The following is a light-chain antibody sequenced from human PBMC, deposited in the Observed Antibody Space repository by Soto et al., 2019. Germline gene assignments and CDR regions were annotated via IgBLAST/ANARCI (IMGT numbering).Light chain of an antibody. CDR1: QSVSSN. V-gene: IGKV3-15*01. Sequence: EIVMTQSPATLSVSPGERATLSCRASQSVSSNLAWYQQKPGQAPRLLISDASTRATGIPARFSGSGSGTEFTLTISSLQSEGFAVYYCQQYNNWPPVTFGQGTKVDIK. J-gene: IGKJ1*01. CDR3: QQYNNWPPVT. CDR2: DAS.